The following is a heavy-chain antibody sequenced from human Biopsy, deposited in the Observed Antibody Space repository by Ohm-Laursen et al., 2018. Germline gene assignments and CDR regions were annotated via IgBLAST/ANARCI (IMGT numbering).Heavy chain of an antibody. J-gene: IGHJ4*02. CDR2: IYAGATP. Sequence: SLRLSCSASKFTVRTNSMSWVRLAPGKGLEWVSVIYAGATPYYPDSVKGRFTISRDNSRNTVYLQMDSLRGEDTAVYFCARGSGSGFYFDQWGQGTLVTVSS. CDR1: KFTVRTNS. D-gene: IGHD2-15*01. V-gene: IGHV3-66*01. CDR3: ARGSGSGFYFDQ.